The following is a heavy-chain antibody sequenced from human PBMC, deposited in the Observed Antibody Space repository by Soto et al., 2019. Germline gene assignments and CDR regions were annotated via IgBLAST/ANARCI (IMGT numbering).Heavy chain of an antibody. CDR2: INAYSGNT. CDR1: GFTFTSSA. Sequence: ASVKVSCKASGFTFTSSAMQWVRQAPGQRLEWIGWINAYSGNTNYAQKFQGRVTMTTDTSTSTAYMELRSLRSDDTAVYYCARDVGYGLIDYWGQGTLVTVPS. CDR3: ARDVGYGLIDY. D-gene: IGHD5-18*01. V-gene: IGHV1-18*01. J-gene: IGHJ4*02.